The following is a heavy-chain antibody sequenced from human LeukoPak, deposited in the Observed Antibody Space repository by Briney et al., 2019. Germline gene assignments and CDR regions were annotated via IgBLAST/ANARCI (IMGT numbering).Heavy chain of an antibody. Sequence: SETLSLTCTVSGDSISSGHYWDWIRQPPGRGLEWIGSIHHSGSTWYNPSLKSRVTISLDTSQTQISLRVTSVTAADTAVYYCTRGTDYYDSSGWLDPWGQGTLVTVSS. J-gene: IGHJ5*02. V-gene: IGHV4-38-2*02. CDR2: IHHSGST. CDR3: TRGTDYYDSSGWLDP. CDR1: GDSISSGHY. D-gene: IGHD3-22*01.